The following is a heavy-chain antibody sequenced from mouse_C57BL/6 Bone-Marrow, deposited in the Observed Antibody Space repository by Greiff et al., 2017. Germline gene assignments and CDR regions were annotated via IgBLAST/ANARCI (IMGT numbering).Heavy chain of an antibody. J-gene: IGHJ3*01. CDR1: GFNIKADY. Sequence: VQLQQSGAELVRPGASVKLSCTASGFNIKADYMHWVKQRPEQGLEWIGWIDPENGDTEYASKFQGKATITADTSSNTAYLQLSSLTSEDTAVYYCTTTYDYDDGFAYWGQGTLVTVSA. CDR3: TTTYDYDDGFAY. D-gene: IGHD2-4*01. V-gene: IGHV14-4*01. CDR2: IDPENGDT.